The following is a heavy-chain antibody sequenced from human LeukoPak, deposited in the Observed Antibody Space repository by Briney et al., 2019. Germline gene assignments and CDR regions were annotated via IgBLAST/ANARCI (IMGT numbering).Heavy chain of an antibody. CDR3: ARRGYSSILRDY. CDR2: ISSIGSTM. D-gene: IGHD6-13*01. V-gene: IGHV3-48*01. J-gene: IGHJ4*02. Sequence: GGSLRLSCAASRFTFSVFSMNWVRQAPGKGLEWVSSISSIGSTMYYADSVKGRFTISRDNAKNSLYLQMSGLRVEDTAVYYCARRGYSSILRDYWGQGTLVTVSS. CDR1: RFTFSVFS.